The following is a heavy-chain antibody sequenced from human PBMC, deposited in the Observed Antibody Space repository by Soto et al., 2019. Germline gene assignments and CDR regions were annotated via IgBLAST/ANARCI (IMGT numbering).Heavy chain of an antibody. CDR3: ARADSSGLIDY. J-gene: IGHJ4*02. CDR1: GGSISSGGYY. D-gene: IGHD3-22*01. Sequence: QVQLQESGPGLVKPSQTLSLTCTVSGGSISSGGYYWSWVRQHPGKGLEWIGHIYYSGRTYYNTSLKSRVTISVDTSKNQFSLKLSSLNAADTAIYHCARADSSGLIDYWGQGTLVTVSS. CDR2: IYYSGRT. V-gene: IGHV4-31*03.